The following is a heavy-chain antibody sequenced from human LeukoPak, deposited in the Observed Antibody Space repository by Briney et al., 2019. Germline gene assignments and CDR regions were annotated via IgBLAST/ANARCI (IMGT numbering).Heavy chain of an antibody. D-gene: IGHD1-7*01. CDR2: IYSGDST. Sequence: GGSLRLSCAASGLIVSSNYVSWVRQAPGKGLEWVSVIYSGDSTYYADSVKGRFTISRDNSKNTLHLQMNSLRAEDTAVYYCAREKAGTATLGNYWGQGTLVTVSS. CDR1: GLIVSSNY. J-gene: IGHJ4*02. V-gene: IGHV3-66*02. CDR3: AREKAGTATLGNY.